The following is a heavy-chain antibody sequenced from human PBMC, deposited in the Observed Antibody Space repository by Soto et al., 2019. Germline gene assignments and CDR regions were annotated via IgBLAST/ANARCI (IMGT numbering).Heavy chain of an antibody. CDR1: GYTFTSYY. V-gene: IGHV1-46*03. J-gene: IGHJ4*02. CDR3: AGYSGSVLDY. Sequence: QVQLVQSGAEVKKPGASVKVSCKASGYTFTSYYMHWVRQAPGQGLEWMGIINPSGGSTSYAQKFQARGTVTRDTSTMRGEVTVSCLRAEDTDVYYCAGYSGSVLDYWGQGTLVTVSS. D-gene: IGHD5-18*01. CDR2: INPSGGST.